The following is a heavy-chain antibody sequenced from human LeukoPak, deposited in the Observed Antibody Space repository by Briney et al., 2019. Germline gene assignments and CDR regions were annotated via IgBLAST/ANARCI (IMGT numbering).Heavy chain of an antibody. D-gene: IGHD3-22*01. J-gene: IGHJ4*02. V-gene: IGHV3-30*18. CDR1: GFTFSSYG. Sequence: PGGSLRLSCAASGFTFSSYGMHWVRQAPGKGLEWVAVISYDGSNKYYADSVKGRFTISRDNCKNTLYLQMNSLRAEDTAVYYCAKAPSYYYDSSGYYPDYWGQGTLVTVSS. CDR3: AKAPSYYYDSSGYYPDY. CDR2: ISYDGSNK.